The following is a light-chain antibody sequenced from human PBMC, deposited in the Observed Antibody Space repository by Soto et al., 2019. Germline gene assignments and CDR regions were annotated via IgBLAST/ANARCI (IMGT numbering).Light chain of an antibody. J-gene: IGKJ5*01. V-gene: IGKV1-39*01. CDR2: AAS. CDR3: QQSCSTPIT. CDR1: QSISSY. Sequence: DIQMTQSPSSLSASVGYRVAVTCRASQSISSYLNWYQQKPGKAPKLLIYAASSLQSGVPSRFSGSGSGTDFTLTISSLQPEDFATYYCQQSCSTPITFGQGTRLEI.